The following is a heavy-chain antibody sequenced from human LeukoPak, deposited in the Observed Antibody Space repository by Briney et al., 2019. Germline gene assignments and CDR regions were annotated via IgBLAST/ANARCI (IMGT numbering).Heavy chain of an antibody. CDR1: GFTFSSYW. J-gene: IGHJ5*02. D-gene: IGHD6-13*01. Sequence: GGSLRLSCAASGFTFSSYWMHWVRQAPGKGLVWVSRINSDGSSTIYADSVKGRFTISRDNAKNTLYLQMNSLRAEDTAVYYCARAAYSSSFNWFDHWGQGTLVTVSS. V-gene: IGHV3-74*01. CDR2: INSDGSST. CDR3: ARAAYSSSFNWFDH.